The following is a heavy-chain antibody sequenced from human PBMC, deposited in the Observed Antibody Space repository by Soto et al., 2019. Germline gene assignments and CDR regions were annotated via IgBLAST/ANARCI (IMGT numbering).Heavy chain of an antibody. CDR2: IDWDDVK. D-gene: IGHD2-15*01. Sequence: SGPTLVNPTQTLTLTCTLSGFSLSTEGIRVSWIRQPPGKALEWLARIDWDDVKYYSTSLKTRLTISKDTSKNQVVLTMTNMDPVDTATYYCARIIPRYCSGGTCYSLYYFDYWGQGTLVTVSS. J-gene: IGHJ4*02. CDR1: GFSLSTEGIR. CDR3: ARIIPRYCSGGTCYSLYYFDY. V-gene: IGHV2-70*04.